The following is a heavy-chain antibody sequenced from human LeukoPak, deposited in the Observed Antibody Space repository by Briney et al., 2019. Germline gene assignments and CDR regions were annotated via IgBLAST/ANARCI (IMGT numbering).Heavy chain of an antibody. Sequence: SETLSLTCAVYGGSFSGYCWSWIRQPPGKGLEWIGEINHSGSTNYNPSLKSRVTISVDTSKNQFSLKLSSVTAADTAVYYCARTHCSGGSCYYYFDYWGQGTLVTVSS. J-gene: IGHJ4*02. CDR3: ARTHCSGGSCYYYFDY. V-gene: IGHV4-34*01. CDR1: GGSFSGYC. D-gene: IGHD2-15*01. CDR2: INHSGST.